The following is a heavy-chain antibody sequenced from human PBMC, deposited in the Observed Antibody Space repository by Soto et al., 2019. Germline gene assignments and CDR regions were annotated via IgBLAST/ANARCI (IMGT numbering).Heavy chain of an antibody. Sequence: QVQLVESGGGVVQPGRSLRLSCAASGFTFSSYGMHWVRQAPGKGLEWVAVISYDGSNKYYADSVKGRFTISRDNSKNTLYLQMNGLRAEDTAVYYCAKDGNSRDGYNHYYYYGMDVWGQGTTVTVSS. CDR3: AKDGNSRDGYNHYYYYGMDV. CDR1: GFTFSSYG. J-gene: IGHJ6*02. D-gene: IGHD5-12*01. CDR2: ISYDGSNK. V-gene: IGHV3-30*18.